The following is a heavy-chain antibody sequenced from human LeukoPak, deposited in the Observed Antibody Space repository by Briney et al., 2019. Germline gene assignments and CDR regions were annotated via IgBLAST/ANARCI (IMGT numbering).Heavy chain of an antibody. J-gene: IGHJ3*02. V-gene: IGHV3-30*02. Sequence: GGSLRLSCAASGFTFSRYGMHWVRQAPGKGLEWVAFIRYDGSNKYYADSVKGRFTISRDNSKNTLYLQMNSLRAEDTAVYYCAKDSYYYGSGRSSAFDIWGQGTMVTVSS. CDR3: AKDSYYYGSGRSSAFDI. CDR1: GFTFSRYG. D-gene: IGHD3-10*01. CDR2: IRYDGSNK.